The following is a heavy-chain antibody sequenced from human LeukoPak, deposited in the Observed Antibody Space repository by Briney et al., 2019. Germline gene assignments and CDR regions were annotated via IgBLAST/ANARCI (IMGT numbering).Heavy chain of an antibody. V-gene: IGHV4-39*01. J-gene: IGHJ4*02. D-gene: IGHD6-19*01. CDR1: GGSIDNSHYY. CDR3: VRLASGLIDY. Sequence: PSETLSLTCTVSGGSIDNSHYYWGWIRQPPGEGLEWIASIHYSGSTHYNPSLKSRVTISVDTSKNQFSLKLSSVTAADTAVYYCVRLASGLIDYWGQGNLVTVSS. CDR2: IHYSGST.